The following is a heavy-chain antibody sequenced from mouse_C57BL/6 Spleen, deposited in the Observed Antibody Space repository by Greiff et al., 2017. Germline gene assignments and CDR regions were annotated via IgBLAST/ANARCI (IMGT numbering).Heavy chain of an antibody. CDR1: GYSFTGYY. CDR2: INPSTGGT. Sequence: VQLQQSGPELVKPGASVKISCTASGYSFTGYYMNWVKQSPEKSLEWIGEINPSTGGTTYNQKFKAKATLTVDKSSSTAYMQLTSLTSEDSAVYFWALRLDYAMDYGGQGTSVTCSS. D-gene: IGHD2-12*01. CDR3: ALRLDYAMDY. J-gene: IGHJ4*01. V-gene: IGHV1-42*01.